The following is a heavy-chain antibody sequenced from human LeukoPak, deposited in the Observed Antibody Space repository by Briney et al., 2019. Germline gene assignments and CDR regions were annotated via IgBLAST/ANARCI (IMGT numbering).Heavy chain of an antibody. CDR2: ISRMGGST. J-gene: IGHJ4*02. CDR3: VKDSDRSGWYLVDY. D-gene: IGHD6-19*01. Sequence: GGSLRLSCSASGFTFSSYAMHWVRKAPGKGLKYVSAISRMGGSTYYADSVKGRFTISRENSKNTLYLQMSSLRAEDTAVYSCVKDSDRSGWYLVDYWGQGTLVTVSS. CDR1: GFTFSSYA. V-gene: IGHV3-64D*06.